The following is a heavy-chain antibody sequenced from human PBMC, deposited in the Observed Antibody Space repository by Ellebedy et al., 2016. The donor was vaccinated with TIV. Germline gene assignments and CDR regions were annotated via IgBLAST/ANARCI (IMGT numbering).Heavy chain of an antibody. CDR1: GFTFTRYW. V-gene: IGHV3-7*01. D-gene: IGHD2/OR15-2a*01. Sequence: PGGSLRLSCAASGFTFTRYWMAWLRQAPGKGLEYVAHIKFDEIEQYYADSVKGRFTISRDNANNSLYLQMNSLRSEDTAVYYCARDSIDYFDDDYYSYFDFWGQGTLVTVSS. CDR3: ARDSIDYFDDDYYSYFDF. J-gene: IGHJ4*02. CDR2: IKFDEIEQ.